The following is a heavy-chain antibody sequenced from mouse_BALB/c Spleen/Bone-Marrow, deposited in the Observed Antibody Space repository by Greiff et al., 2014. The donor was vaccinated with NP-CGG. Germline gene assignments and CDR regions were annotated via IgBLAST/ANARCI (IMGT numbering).Heavy chain of an antibody. CDR2: INLSTGYT. CDR3: ARDDYDDY. Sequence: VQRVESGAELAKPGASVKMSCKASGYTFTNYWMHWVKQRPGQGLEWIGYINLSTGYTEYNQKFKDKATLTADKSSSPAYMQLSSLTSEDSAVYYCARDDYDDYWGQGTTLTVSS. V-gene: IGHV1-7*01. J-gene: IGHJ2*01. D-gene: IGHD2-4*01. CDR1: GYTFTNYW.